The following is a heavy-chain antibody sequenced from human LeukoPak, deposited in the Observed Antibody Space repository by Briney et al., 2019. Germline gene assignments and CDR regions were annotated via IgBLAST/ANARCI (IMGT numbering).Heavy chain of an antibody. CDR3: ARLVDY. CDR1: GLIVSSNY. V-gene: IGHV3-53*01. Sequence: GWSLRLTRLASGLIVSSNYMSGLRQAPAKGLAGVSVIYSGGSTYYAHSVKGRFTISRDNSKNTLYLQMNSLRAEDTAVYYSARLVDYWGQGTLVPVSP. D-gene: IGHD6-6*01. CDR2: IYSGGST. J-gene: IGHJ4*02.